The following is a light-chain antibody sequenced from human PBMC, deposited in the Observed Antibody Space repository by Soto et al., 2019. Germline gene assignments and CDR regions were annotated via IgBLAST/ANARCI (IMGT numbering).Light chain of an antibody. J-gene: IGKJ4*01. CDR2: AAS. V-gene: IGKV1-5*01. CDR3: QQYADWPPLT. CDR1: QSIGDS. Sequence: DIQVTQSPSTLSASVGDTFTITCRASQSIGDSLAWYQQKPGEAPKLLIYAASSWESGVPSRFSGSGSGTQFTLTISSLQSEDFAVYYCQQYADWPPLTFGGGTKVDIK.